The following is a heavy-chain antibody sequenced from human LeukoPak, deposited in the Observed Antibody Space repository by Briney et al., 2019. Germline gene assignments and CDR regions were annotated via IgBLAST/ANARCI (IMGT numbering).Heavy chain of an antibody. Sequence: PSETLSLTCTVFGGSISSYYWSWIRQPPGKGLEWIGYIYYSGSTNYNPSLKSRVTISVDMSKNQFSLKLRSVTAADTAIYYCARYTAMVAFHAHGFDIWGQGTVVTVSS. J-gene: IGHJ3*02. D-gene: IGHD5-18*01. CDR1: GGSISSYY. CDR3: ARYTAMVAFHAHGFDI. CDR2: IYYSGST. V-gene: IGHV4-59*01.